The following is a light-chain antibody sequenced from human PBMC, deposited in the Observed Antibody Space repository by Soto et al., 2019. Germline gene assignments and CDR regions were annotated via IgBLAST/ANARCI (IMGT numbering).Light chain of an antibody. CDR2: WAS. J-gene: IGKJ1*01. V-gene: IGKV4-1*01. CDR1: QSIFYSPNNNNY. Sequence: DIVMTQSPDSLAESLGERATINCKSSQSIFYSPNNNNYLAWYQHRPGQPPNRLIYWASTRESGVPDRFSGSGSGTNFSITISSLQAEDVAVYYCQQYYTNSWTFGQGTRVEI. CDR3: QQYYTNSWT.